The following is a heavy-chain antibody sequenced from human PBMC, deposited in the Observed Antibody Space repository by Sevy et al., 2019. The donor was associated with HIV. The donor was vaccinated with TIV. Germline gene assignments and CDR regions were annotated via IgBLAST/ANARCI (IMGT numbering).Heavy chain of an antibody. CDR3: PLERLSSNGAEYPQN. CDR2: ISYDATNK. CDR1: GFTFTSYS. D-gene: IGHD3-3*01. Sequence: GGSLRLSCAASGFTFTSYSMHWVRQAPGKGLEWVATISYDATNKHYADSVKGRFTISRDNSRNSLFLQMNSLRSEDTAVYYCPLERLSSNGAEYPQNGGRGTVDTVST. J-gene: IGHJ1*01. V-gene: IGHV3-30-3*01.